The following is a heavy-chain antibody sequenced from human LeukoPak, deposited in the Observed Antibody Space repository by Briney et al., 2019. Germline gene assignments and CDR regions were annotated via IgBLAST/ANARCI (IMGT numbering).Heavy chain of an antibody. CDR3: ASQASSTITGNRWTYYYYYMDV. D-gene: IGHD1-20*01. CDR2: IKQDGSEK. V-gene: IGHV3-7*03. J-gene: IGHJ6*03. Sequence: GGSLRLSCAASGFTFSSYWMSWVRQAPGKGLEWVANIKQDGSEKYYVDSVKGRFTISRDNAKNSLYLQMNSLRAEDTAVYYCASQASSTITGNRWTYYYYYMDVWGKGTTVTVSS. CDR1: GFTFSSYW.